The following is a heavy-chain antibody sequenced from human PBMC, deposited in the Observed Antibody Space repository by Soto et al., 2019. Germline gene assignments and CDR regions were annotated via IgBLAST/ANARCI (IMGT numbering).Heavy chain of an antibody. CDR2: IYWDDDE. CDR1: GFSLSTSGVG. CDR3: ENKGGRGADMDV. D-gene: IGHD2-15*01. Sequence: QITLKDSGPTLVKPTQTLTLTCTFSGFSLSTSGVGVAWIRQPPGKALEGLALIYWDDDERYSPSLRSRLTINKDNSKNQVVLTMTNMDPVDTAKYYCENKGGRGADMDVWGQGTTVTVSS. J-gene: IGHJ6*01. V-gene: IGHV2-5*02.